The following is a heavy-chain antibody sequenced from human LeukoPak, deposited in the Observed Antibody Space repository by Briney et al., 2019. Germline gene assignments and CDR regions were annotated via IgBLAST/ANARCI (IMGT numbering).Heavy chain of an antibody. CDR1: GLTFSSYG. J-gene: IGHJ4*02. CDR2: ISYDGSNK. Sequence: GGSLRLSCAASGLTFSSYGMHWVRQAPGKGLEWVAVISYDGSNKYYADSVKGRFTISRDNAKNSLYLQMNSLRAEDTAVYYCARGPYVVVVAASMGEFDYWGQGTLVTVSS. D-gene: IGHD2-15*01. CDR3: ARGPYVVVVAASMGEFDY. V-gene: IGHV3-30*03.